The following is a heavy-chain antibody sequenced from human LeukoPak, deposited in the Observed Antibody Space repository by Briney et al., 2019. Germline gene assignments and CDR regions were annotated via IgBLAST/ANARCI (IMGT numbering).Heavy chain of an antibody. D-gene: IGHD3-3*01. CDR2: ISASGSTL. CDR1: GFSVSSKH. CDR3: ARTMDYYYGMDV. Sequence: PGGSLRLSCAPSGFSVSSKHMSWVRQAPGKGLEWVSYISASGSTLFYADSVRGRFTISRDNAKNSLSLQMNSLRAEDTAVYYCARTMDYYYGMDVWGQGTTVTVSS. V-gene: IGHV3-48*04. J-gene: IGHJ6*02.